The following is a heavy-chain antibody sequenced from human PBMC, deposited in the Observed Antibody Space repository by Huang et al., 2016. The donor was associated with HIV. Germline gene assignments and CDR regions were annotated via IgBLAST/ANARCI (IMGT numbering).Heavy chain of an antibody. V-gene: IGHV3-48*01. Sequence: QLVESGGGLVQPGGSLRLSCAASGFTFTRYDMNWVRQAPGKGLEWVSYINSGRTTIHYAYSVKGRFTISRDDDKNSVYLQMNSLRADDTAIYYCARVVYSYGMHWGQGSLVIVSS. CDR2: INSGRTTI. CDR3: ARVVYSYGMH. D-gene: IGHD5-18*01. CDR1: GFTFTRYD. J-gene: IGHJ4*02.